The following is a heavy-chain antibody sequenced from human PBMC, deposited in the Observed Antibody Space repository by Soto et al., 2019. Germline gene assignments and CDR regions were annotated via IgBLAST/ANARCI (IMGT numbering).Heavy chain of an antibody. CDR3: ARGGWLQLRSYYDY. CDR1: ARTFSSYA. CDR2: IIPIFGTA. D-gene: IGHD1-1*01. Sequence: AVKVSCTASARTFSSYAISWVRQAPGQGLEWMGGIIPIFGTANYAQKFQGRVTITADESTSTAYMELSSLRSEDTAVYYCARGGWLQLRSYYDYWGQGTLVTVSS. V-gene: IGHV1-69*13. J-gene: IGHJ4*02.